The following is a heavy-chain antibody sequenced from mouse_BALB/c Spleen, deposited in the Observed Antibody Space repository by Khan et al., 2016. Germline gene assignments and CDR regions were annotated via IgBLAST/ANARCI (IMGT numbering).Heavy chain of an antibody. V-gene: IGHV5-4*02. CDR2: ISDGGNYT. Sequence: EGELVESGGGLVKPGGSLKLSCAASGFTFSDYYMYWVRQTPEKRLEWVATISDGGNYTYYPDSVKGRFTISRDNAKKNLYLQMSSLKSEDTAMYYCARGLDWCFDVWGAGTTVTVSS. CDR3: ARGLDWCFDV. CDR1: GFTFSDYY. J-gene: IGHJ1*01.